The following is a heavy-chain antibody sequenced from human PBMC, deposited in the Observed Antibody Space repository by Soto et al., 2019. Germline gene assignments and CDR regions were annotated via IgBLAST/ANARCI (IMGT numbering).Heavy chain of an antibody. Sequence: QVQLVQSGAEVKKPGASVKVSCKASGYTFTSYGISWVRQAPGQGLEWMGWISAYNGNTNYAQKLQGRVTMTTDTSTSTAYMELGSMRSDATAVYYCARAIISVAGPGNWFDPQGQGTLVTVSS. CDR1: GYTFTSYG. V-gene: IGHV1-18*01. D-gene: IGHD6-19*01. CDR2: ISAYNGNT. CDR3: ARAIISVAGPGNWFDP. J-gene: IGHJ5*02.